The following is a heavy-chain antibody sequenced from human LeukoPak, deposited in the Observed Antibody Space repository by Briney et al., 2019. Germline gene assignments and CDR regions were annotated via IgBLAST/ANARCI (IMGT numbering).Heavy chain of an antibody. CDR2: IIPILGIA. Sequence: GASVKVTCKASGGTFSSYAISWVRQAPGQGLEWMGRIIPILGIANYAQKFQGRVTITADKSTSTAYMELSSLRSEDTAVYYCARDRYYGGNEESDYWGQGTLVTVSS. D-gene: IGHD4-17*01. V-gene: IGHV1-69*04. CDR3: ARDRYYGGNEESDY. CDR1: GGTFSSYA. J-gene: IGHJ4*02.